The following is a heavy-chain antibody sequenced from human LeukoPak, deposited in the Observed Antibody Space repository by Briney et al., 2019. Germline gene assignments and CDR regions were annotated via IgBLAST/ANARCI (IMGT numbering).Heavy chain of an antibody. J-gene: IGHJ4*02. CDR2: ISYDGSNK. CDR1: GFSFSSYG. CDR3: AKEWYYYDTSGYYSYFDY. Sequence: GGSLRLACAASGFSFSSYGMHWVRQAPGKGLEWVALISYDGSNKYYADSANGRFTISRDNSKNTLYLQMNSLRAEDTAVYYCAKEWYYYDTSGYYSYFDYWGQGTLVTVSS. D-gene: IGHD3-22*01. V-gene: IGHV3-30*18.